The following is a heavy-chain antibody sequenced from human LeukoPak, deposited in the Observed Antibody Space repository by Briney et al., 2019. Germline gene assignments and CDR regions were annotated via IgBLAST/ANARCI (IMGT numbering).Heavy chain of an antibody. CDR2: ISAYNGNT. Sequence: ASVKVSCKASGYTFTSYGISWVRQAPGQGLEWMGWISAYNGNTNYAQKLQGRVTMTTDTSTSTAYMELRSLRSDDTAVYYCARDKQLELRAGFDYWGQGTLVTVSS. J-gene: IGHJ4*02. CDR1: GYTFTSYG. V-gene: IGHV1-18*01. CDR3: ARDKQLELRAGFDY. D-gene: IGHD1-7*01.